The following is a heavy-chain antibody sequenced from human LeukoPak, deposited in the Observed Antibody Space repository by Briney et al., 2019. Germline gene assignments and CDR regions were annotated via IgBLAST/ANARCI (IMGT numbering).Heavy chain of an antibody. CDR2: INQSGSI. CDR1: GVSFSDYY. Sequence: SETLSLTCVVYGVSFSDYYWSWIRQPPGKGLEWLGEINQSGSINYNPSLKSPFIVSVDTSKNHFSLKLTSVTAADTAVYYCARRVRGVDDAFDVWGQGTMVTVSS. D-gene: IGHD3-10*01. V-gene: IGHV4-34*01. CDR3: ARRVRGVDDAFDV. J-gene: IGHJ3*01.